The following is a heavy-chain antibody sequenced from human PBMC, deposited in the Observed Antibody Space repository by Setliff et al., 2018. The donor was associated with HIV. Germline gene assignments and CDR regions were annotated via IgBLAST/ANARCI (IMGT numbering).Heavy chain of an antibody. J-gene: IGHJ3*02. V-gene: IGHV1-18*01. Sequence: ASVKVSCKVSGYTLTELSIHWVRQAPGQGLEWMGWISAYNGNTNYAQKVQGRVTMTTDTSTSTAYMELRSLRSDDTAVYYCARDRGVYCRSTNCYSPVDAFDIWGQGTMVTVSS. CDR1: GYTLTELS. CDR2: ISAYNGNT. CDR3: ARDRGVYCRSTNCYSPVDAFDI. D-gene: IGHD2-2*01.